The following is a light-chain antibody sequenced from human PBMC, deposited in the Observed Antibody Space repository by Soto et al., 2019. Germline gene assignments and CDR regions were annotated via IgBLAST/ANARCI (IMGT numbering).Light chain of an antibody. J-gene: IGKJ2*01. CDR2: GAS. V-gene: IGKV3-20*01. CDR1: QSVTNNY. Sequence: IVVTQSPGTLSLSPGERATLSCRASQSVTNNYLAWYQKKPDQAPRLLVHGASSRATGIPDRFSGSGSGTDFTLTISRLEPEDCAVYYCQQYGRSPYTFGQGTELEIK. CDR3: QQYGRSPYT.